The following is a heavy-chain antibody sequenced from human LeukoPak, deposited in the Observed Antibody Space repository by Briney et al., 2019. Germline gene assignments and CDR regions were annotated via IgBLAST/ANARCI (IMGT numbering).Heavy chain of an antibody. CDR3: LAGGGY. V-gene: IGHV3-7*01. CDR2: IKPDGSET. CDR1: GFTFSSYG. J-gene: IGHJ4*01. Sequence: PGGSLRLSCAASGFTFSSYGMNWVRQAPGKGLEWVANIKPDGSETYYADSVRGRFTVSRDNAQNSLYLQMDSLRGEDTAVYYCLAGGGYWGQGTRVSVSS. D-gene: IGHD3-10*01.